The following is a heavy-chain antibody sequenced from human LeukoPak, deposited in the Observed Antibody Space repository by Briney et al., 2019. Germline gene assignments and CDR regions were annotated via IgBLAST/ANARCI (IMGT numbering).Heavy chain of an antibody. CDR2: ISYDGSNK. J-gene: IGHJ3*02. D-gene: IGHD6-19*01. CDR3: ARPRTSGRYDAFDI. CDR1: GFTFRCYG. Sequence: GSLRLSCSASGFTFRCYGMHWVRQAPGQGLGWVAVISYDGSNKNYADSVKGRFAIPRDNSKKMMYLQMNSLRIEDTAIYYCARPRTSGRYDAFDIWGQGTMVTVSS. V-gene: IGHV3-30*03.